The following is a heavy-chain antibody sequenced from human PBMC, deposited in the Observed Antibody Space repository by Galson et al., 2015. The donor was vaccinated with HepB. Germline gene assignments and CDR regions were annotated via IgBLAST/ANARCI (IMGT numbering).Heavy chain of an antibody. CDR1: GGSISSGGYY. V-gene: IGHV4-31*03. Sequence: LSLTCTVSGGSISSGGYYWSWIRQHPGKGLEWIGYIYYSGSTYYNPSLKSRVTISVDTSKNQFSLKLSSVTAADTAVYYCARGGHCSGGSCYTTGAFDIWGQGTMVTVSS. D-gene: IGHD2-15*01. J-gene: IGHJ3*02. CDR3: ARGGHCSGGSCYTTGAFDI. CDR2: IYYSGST.